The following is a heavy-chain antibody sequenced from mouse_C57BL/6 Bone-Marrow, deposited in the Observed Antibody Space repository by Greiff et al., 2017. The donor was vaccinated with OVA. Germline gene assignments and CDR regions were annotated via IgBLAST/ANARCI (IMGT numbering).Heavy chain of an antibody. CDR3: ARDVGSRDDWYFDV. D-gene: IGHD1-1*01. CDR2: IHPNSGST. J-gene: IGHJ1*03. Sequence: QVQLQQPGAELVKPGASVKLSCKASGYTFTSYWMHWVKQRPGHGLEWIGMIHPNSGSTNYNEKFKSKATLTVDKSSSTAYMQLSSLTSEDSAVYYYARDVGSRDDWYFDVWGTGTTVTVSS. V-gene: IGHV1-64*01. CDR1: GYTFTSYW.